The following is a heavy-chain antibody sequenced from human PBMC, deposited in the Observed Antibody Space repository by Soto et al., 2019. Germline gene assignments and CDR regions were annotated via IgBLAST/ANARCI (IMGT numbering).Heavy chain of an antibody. V-gene: IGHV3-30*18. CDR3: AKDLQTRYFDWYFDY. D-gene: IGHD3-9*01. Sequence: QVQLVESGGGVVQPGRSLRLSCAASGFTFSGYGIHWVRQAPGKGLEWVAVISYDGGNKYYGGSVEGRFTISRDNSKNTLYLQMNSLRAEDTAVYYCAKDLQTRYFDWYFDYWGQGTLVTVSS. J-gene: IGHJ4*02. CDR1: GFTFSGYG. CDR2: ISYDGGNK.